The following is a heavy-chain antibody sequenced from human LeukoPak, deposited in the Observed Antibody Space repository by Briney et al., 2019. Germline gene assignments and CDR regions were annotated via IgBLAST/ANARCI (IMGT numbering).Heavy chain of an antibody. J-gene: IGHJ4*02. D-gene: IGHD6-19*01. Sequence: GESLKISCKGSGCSFTSYWIGWVRQMPGKGLEWMGIIYPGDSETRYSPSFQGQVTISADKSISTTYLQWTSLKASDTAIYYCAKVFGAHPHGYSSGWSHFDYWGQGTLVTVSS. V-gene: IGHV5-51*01. CDR1: GCSFTSYW. CDR2: IYPGDSET. CDR3: AKVFGAHPHGYSSGWSHFDY.